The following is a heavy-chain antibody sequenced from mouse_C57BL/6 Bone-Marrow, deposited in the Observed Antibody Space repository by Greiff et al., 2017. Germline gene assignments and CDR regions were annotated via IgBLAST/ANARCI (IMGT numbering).Heavy chain of an antibody. CDR3: ARNHYGSSYRWYFDV. CDR2: IAPEDGET. D-gene: IGHD1-1*01. Sequence: EVKLQESGAELVKPGASVKLSCTASGFNIKDYYMHWVKQRTEQGLEWIGRIAPEDGETKYAPIFQGKATITADTSSNTAYLQLSSLTSEDTAVYYCARNHYGSSYRWYFDVWGTGTTVTVSS. CDR1: GFNIKDYY. J-gene: IGHJ1*03. V-gene: IGHV14-2*01.